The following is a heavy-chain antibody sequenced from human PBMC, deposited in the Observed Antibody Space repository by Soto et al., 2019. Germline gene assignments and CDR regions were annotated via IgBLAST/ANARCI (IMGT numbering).Heavy chain of an antibody. J-gene: IGHJ5*02. CDR3: AKGDNPGPKTGYAFDP. CDR1: GDSVSSNTAS. Sequence: SQTLSLTCAISGDSVSSNTASWNWIRQSPSRGLEWLGRTYFRSKWYNDYAVSVKSRIIINPDTSNNQFSLQLNSVTPEDTAVYFCAKGDNPGPKTGYAFDPWGQGIMVIVSS. CDR2: TYFRSKWYN. V-gene: IGHV6-1*01. D-gene: IGHD5-12*01.